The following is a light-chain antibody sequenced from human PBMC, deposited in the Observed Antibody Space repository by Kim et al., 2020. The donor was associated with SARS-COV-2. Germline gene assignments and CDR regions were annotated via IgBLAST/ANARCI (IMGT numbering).Light chain of an antibody. CDR1: QGISSY. CDR2: AAS. Sequence: FLSASVGDRVTITCRASQGISSYLAWYQQKPGKAPKLLIYAASTLQSGVPSRFSGSGSGTEFTLTISSLQPEDFATYYCQQLKGTFGGGTKVDIK. J-gene: IGKJ4*01. V-gene: IGKV1-9*01. CDR3: QQLKGT.